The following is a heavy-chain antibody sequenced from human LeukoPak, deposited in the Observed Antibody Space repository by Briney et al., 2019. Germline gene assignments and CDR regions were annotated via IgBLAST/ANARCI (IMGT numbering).Heavy chain of an antibody. V-gene: IGHV3-72*01. CDR3: ARAGSYSPHDH. CDR2: TRNKANSYTT. CDR1: GFTLSDHY. D-gene: IGHD3-10*01. Sequence: GGSLRLSCAASGFTLSDHYMDWVRQAPGKGLEWVGRTRNKANSYTTEYAASVKGRFTVSRDASKNSLYLQMNSLQSEDTAVYYCARAGSYSPHDHWGQGTLVTVSS. J-gene: IGHJ4*02.